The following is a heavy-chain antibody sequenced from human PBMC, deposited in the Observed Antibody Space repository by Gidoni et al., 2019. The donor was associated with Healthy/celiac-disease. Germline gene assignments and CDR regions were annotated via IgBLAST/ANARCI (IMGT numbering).Heavy chain of an antibody. CDR3: ARQYSRVDFDY. V-gene: IGHV4-39*01. J-gene: IGHJ4*02. CDR2: IHFSGGT. Sequence: QLQLQESGPGLVKPSETLSLTCTVPGVPLSTSSYYWGWIRQPPGKGLEWIGSIHFSGGTYYNPSLKSRVTISVDTSKNQFSLKLSSVTAADTAVYYCARQYSRVDFDYWGQGTLVTVSS. D-gene: IGHD2-15*01. CDR1: GVPLSTSSYY.